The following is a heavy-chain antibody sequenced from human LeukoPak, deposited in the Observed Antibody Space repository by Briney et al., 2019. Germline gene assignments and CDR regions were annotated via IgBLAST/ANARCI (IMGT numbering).Heavy chain of an antibody. V-gene: IGHV3-30-3*01. CDR1: GFTFSSHA. D-gene: IGHD5-12*01. CDR2: ISFDGSNK. J-gene: IGHJ4*02. Sequence: GGSLRLSCAASGFTFSSHAMHWVRQAPGKGLEWVAVISFDGSNKYYADSVKGRFTISRDNSKNTLYLQMNSLRTEDTAVYYCASVGGYDPLFDYWGQETLVTVSS. CDR3: ASVGGYDPLFDY.